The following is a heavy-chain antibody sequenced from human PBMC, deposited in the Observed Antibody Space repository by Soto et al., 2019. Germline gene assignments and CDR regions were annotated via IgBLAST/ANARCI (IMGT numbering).Heavy chain of an antibody. V-gene: IGHV4-59*12. J-gene: IGHJ4*02. CDR1: GGSISSYY. CDR3: ARGHCYYDYVLGSYRPLSFDD. CDR2: IYYSGST. Sequence: SETLSLTCTVSGGSISSYYWSWIRQPPGPGLERIGYIYYSGSTNYNPSLKRRVTISIDTSKHQYSLKLSSVTSAYTAVYYCARGHCYYDYVLGSYRPLSFDDWGQGTLVTV. D-gene: IGHD3-16*02.